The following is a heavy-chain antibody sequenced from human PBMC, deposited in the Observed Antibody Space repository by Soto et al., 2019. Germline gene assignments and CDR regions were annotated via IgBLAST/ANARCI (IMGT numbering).Heavy chain of an antibody. CDR2: IRSKANSYAT. J-gene: IGHJ4*02. V-gene: IGHV3-73*02. Sequence: EVQLVESGGGLVQPGGSLKLSCAASGFIFSGSAMHWVRQASGKGLEWVGRIRSKANSYATAYAASVKGRFTSSRDDSKNPAYQKMNSMTNEDTAVYYCTRQTGTETGDYWGQGTLVTVSS. CDR3: TRQTGTETGDY. CDR1: GFIFSGSA. D-gene: IGHD3-10*01.